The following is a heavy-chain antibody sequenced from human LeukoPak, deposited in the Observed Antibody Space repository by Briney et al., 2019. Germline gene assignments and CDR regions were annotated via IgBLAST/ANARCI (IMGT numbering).Heavy chain of an antibody. Sequence: GGSLRLSCAASGFTFSSYSMNWVRQAPGQGLEWVSSISSSSSYIYYADSVKGRFTISRDNAKNSLYLQMNSLRAEDTAVYYCARDQGDYGGYVWDAFDIWGQGTMVTVSS. D-gene: IGHD4-17*01. J-gene: IGHJ3*02. CDR1: GFTFSSYS. CDR3: ARDQGDYGGYVWDAFDI. CDR2: ISSSSSYI. V-gene: IGHV3-21*01.